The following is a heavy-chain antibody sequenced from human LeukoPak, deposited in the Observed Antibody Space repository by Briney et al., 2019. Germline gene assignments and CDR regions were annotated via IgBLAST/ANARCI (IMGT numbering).Heavy chain of an antibody. D-gene: IGHD6-19*01. Sequence: GGSLRLSCAASGFTVSSNYMSWVRQAPGKGLDWVSSITSSSSYIYYADSVKGRFTTSRDNAKNSLYLQMNSLRAEDTAVYYCARDLTSSSTPYYSDHWGQGTLVTVSS. J-gene: IGHJ4*02. V-gene: IGHV3-21*01. CDR2: ITSSSSYI. CDR3: ARDLTSSSTPYYSDH. CDR1: GFTVSSNY.